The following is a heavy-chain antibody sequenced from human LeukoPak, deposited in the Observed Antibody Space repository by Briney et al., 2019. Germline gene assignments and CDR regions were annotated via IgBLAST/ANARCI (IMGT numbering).Heavy chain of an antibody. CDR1: GGSISSSSYY. CDR3: ARGVQKIFDY. Sequence: SETLSLTCTVSGGSISSSSYYWGWIRQPPGKGLEWIGSIYYSGSTYYDPSLKSRVTISVDTSKNQFSLKLSSVTAADTAVYYCARGVQKIFDYWGQGTLVTVSS. CDR2: IYYSGST. J-gene: IGHJ4*02. V-gene: IGHV4-39*07. D-gene: IGHD6-6*01.